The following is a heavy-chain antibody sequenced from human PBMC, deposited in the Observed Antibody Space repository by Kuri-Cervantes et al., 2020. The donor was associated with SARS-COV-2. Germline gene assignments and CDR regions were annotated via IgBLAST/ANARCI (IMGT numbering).Heavy chain of an antibody. V-gene: IGHV3-30*03. CDR3: ADGYGDYRTPFDY. D-gene: IGHD4-17*01. J-gene: IGHJ4*02. CDR1: GFTVSSYA. Sequence: GGSLRLSCAASGFTVSSYAMHWVRQAPGKGLEWVALISYDGSNKYYADSVKGRFTISRDNSKNTLYLQMDSLRPDDTAVYYCADGYGDYRTPFDYWGQGTLVTVSS. CDR2: ISYDGSNK.